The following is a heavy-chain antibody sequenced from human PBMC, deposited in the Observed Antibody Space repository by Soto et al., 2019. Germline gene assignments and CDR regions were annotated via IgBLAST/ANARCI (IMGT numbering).Heavy chain of an antibody. CDR2: IYFSGSF. J-gene: IGHJ5*02. V-gene: IGHV4-4*07. CDR3: ARCHSSGWQTNWFDP. D-gene: IGHD6-19*01. Sequence: SETLSLTCTVSGGSITSDYWSWIRQPAGKGLEWLGRIYFSGSFNYNPSLKGRVTMSIERSKNQVSLNLRSVTAADTAVYYCARCHSSGWQTNWFDPWGQGTLVTVSS. CDR1: GGSITSDY.